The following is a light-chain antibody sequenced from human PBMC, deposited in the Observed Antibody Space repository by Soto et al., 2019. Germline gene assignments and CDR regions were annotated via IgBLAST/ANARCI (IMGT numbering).Light chain of an antibody. CDR3: LQHNTYPLT. J-gene: IGKJ4*01. Sequence: DIQMTQSPSSLSASVGDRVTITCRASQGIRSGLGWYQQKPGKAPKRLIDAASSLQSGVPSRFRGSGSGTEFTLTISSLQHEDFATYYCLQHNTYPLTFGGGTKVDIK. CDR2: AAS. V-gene: IGKV1-17*01. CDR1: QGIRSG.